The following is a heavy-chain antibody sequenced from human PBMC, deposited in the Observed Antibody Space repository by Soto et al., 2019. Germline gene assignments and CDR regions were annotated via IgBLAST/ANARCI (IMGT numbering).Heavy chain of an antibody. CDR1: GFTFSNSA. V-gene: IGHV1-58*02. D-gene: IGHD2-2*01. J-gene: IGHJ4*02. CDR2: IVVGSGNT. CDR3: VLCTTTSCYGKFDY. Sequence: SVKVSCKACGFTFSNSAIQWMRQARGERLEWIGWIVVGSGNTNYAQKIQERVTIIRDMSTSTSYMELSSLTSEDTAVYYCVLCTTTSCYGKFDYWGQGTLVTVSS.